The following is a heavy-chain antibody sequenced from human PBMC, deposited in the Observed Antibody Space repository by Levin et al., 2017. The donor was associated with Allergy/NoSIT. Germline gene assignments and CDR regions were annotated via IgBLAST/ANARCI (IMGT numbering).Heavy chain of an antibody. D-gene: IGHD2-2*01. CDR2: INHSGST. CDR3: ARLYCSSTSCYLDY. CDR1: GGPLSLFY. J-gene: IGHJ4*02. V-gene: IGHV4-34*01. Sequence: TSETLSLTCSVYGGPLSLFYWGWIRQPPGKGLEWIGEINHSGSTNYNPSLKSRVTISLDTSETQFSLKLSSVTAADTAVYYCARLYCSSTSCYLDYWGQGTLVSVSS.